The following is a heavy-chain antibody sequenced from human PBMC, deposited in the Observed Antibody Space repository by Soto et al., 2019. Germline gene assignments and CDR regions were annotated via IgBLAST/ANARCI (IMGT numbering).Heavy chain of an antibody. J-gene: IGHJ6*02. CDR1: GFTFSSYA. Sequence: PGGSLRLSCAASGFTFSSYAMHWVRQAPGTGLEWVAVISYDGRDKYYPDSVKGRFTISRDNSKNTLYLQMNSLRAEDAAVYYCAKVTKRAAAGRYEYYKYGMDVWGQGTTVTVSS. V-gene: IGHV3-30*04. CDR2: ISYDGRDK. D-gene: IGHD6-13*01. CDR3: AKVTKRAAAGRYEYYKYGMDV.